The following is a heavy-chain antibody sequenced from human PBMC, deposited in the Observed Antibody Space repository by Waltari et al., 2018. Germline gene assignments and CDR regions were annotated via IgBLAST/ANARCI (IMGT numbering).Heavy chain of an antibody. CDR1: GGSISGFY. J-gene: IGHJ5*02. V-gene: IGHV4-59*01. Sequence: QVQLRESGRSLLKPSETLSLICTVWGGSISGFYWSWVRQPPGKGLDWIGYIYYTGSTNFNPSLKSRVTMSVDTSKNQFSLKLSSVTAADTAFYYCARGGGGDWEWFDPWGQGTLVTVSS. D-gene: IGHD2-21*02. CDR2: IYYTGST. CDR3: ARGGGGDWEWFDP.